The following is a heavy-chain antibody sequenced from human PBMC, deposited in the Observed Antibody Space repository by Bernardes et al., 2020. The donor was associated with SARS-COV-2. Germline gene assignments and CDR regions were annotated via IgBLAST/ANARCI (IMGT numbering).Heavy chain of an antibody. CDR2: ISSSSSTI. D-gene: IGHD4-17*01. V-gene: IGHV3-48*01. CDR1: GFTFSSYS. CDR3: ARERAAALRILGWFDP. J-gene: IGHJ5*02. Sequence: GGSLRLSCAASGFTFSSYSMNWVRQAPGKGLEWVSYISSSSSTIYYADSVKGRFTISRDNAKNSLYLQMNSLRAEDTAVYYCARERAAALRILGWFDPWGQGTLVTVSS.